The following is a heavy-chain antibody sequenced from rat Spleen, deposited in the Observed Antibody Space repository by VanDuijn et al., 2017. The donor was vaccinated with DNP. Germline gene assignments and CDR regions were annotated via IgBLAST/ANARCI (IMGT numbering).Heavy chain of an antibody. D-gene: IGHD5-1*01. CDR1: GHSITNNYR. CDR3: AIQLGVFDY. J-gene: IGHJ2*01. Sequence: EVQLQESGPGLVTPSQSLSLTCSVTGHSITNNYRWNWLRKFPGNKLEWMGYINSAGRINYNPTLKSRISITRDTSKNQFFLQLNSVATEDTATYYCAIQLGVFDYWDRGVMVTVSS. V-gene: IGHV3-3*01. CDR2: INSAGRI.